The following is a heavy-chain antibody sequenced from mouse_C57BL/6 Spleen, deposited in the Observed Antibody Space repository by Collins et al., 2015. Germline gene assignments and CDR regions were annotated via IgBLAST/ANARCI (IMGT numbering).Heavy chain of an antibody. Sequence: QVQLQQPGTELVKPGASVRLSCKASGYTFTSYWMHWVKQRPGQGLEWIGTINPSNGGTNYNEKFKSTATLTVDKSSITAYMQLSSLTSEDSAVYYCARFTTVADWYFDVWGTGTTVTVSS. CDR1: GYTFTSYW. J-gene: IGHJ1*03. CDR3: ARFTTVADWYFDV. CDR2: INPSNGGT. D-gene: IGHD1-1*01. V-gene: IGHV1-53*01.